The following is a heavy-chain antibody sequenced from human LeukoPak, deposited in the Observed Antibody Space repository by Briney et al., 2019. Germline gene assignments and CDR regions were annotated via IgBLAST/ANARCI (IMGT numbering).Heavy chain of an antibody. Sequence: GGSLRLSCAASGFTFSTYSMSWVRQAPGKGLEWVSSISSSTSYIYYADSMKGRFTISRDNAENSLFLQMNSLRAEDTAVYYCARAETYYYDSSGYSPDYWGQGTLVTVSS. CDR3: ARAETYYYDSSGYSPDY. J-gene: IGHJ4*02. CDR2: ISSSTSYI. D-gene: IGHD3-22*01. CDR1: GFTFSTYS. V-gene: IGHV3-21*01.